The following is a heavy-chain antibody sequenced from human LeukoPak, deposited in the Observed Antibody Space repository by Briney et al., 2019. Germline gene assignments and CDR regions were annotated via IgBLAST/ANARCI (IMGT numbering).Heavy chain of an antibody. CDR2: IYYSGST. V-gene: IGHV4-31*03. CDR3: ARVGGYCSGGSCPYYFDY. J-gene: IGHJ4*02. Sequence: SETLSLTCTVSGGSISSGGYYWSWIRQHPGKGLEWIVYIYYSGSTYYNPSLKSRVTISVDTSKNQFSLKLSSVTAADTAVYYCARVGGYCSGGSCPYYFDYWGQGTLVTVSS. CDR1: GGSISSGGYY. D-gene: IGHD2-15*01.